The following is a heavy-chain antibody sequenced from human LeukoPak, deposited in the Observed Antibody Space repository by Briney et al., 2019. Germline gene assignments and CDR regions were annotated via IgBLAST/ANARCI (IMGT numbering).Heavy chain of an antibody. CDR2: INPNSGGT. CDR1: GYTFTGYY. V-gene: IGHV1-2*02. J-gene: IGHJ4*02. CDR3: ARDFNYDSSGPPGY. D-gene: IGHD3-22*01. Sequence: GASVKVSCEASGYTFTGYYMHWVRQAPGQGLEWMGWINPNSGGTNYAQKFQGRVTMTRDTSISTAYMELSRLRSDDTAVYYCARDFNYDSSGPPGYWGQGTLVTVSS.